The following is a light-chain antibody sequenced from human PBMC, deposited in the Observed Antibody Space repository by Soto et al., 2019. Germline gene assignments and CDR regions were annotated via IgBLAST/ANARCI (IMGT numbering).Light chain of an antibody. V-gene: IGKV3-20*01. Sequence: EIVLTQSPGTLSLSPGERAPLSCRASQSVASAYLAWYQHEPGQAPRLLIFGASSRATGIPDRFSGSGSGTDFTLTISRLEPEDYAVYYCQQYGASRWTFGQGTKVEAK. CDR2: GAS. CDR3: QQYGASRWT. CDR1: QSVASAY. J-gene: IGKJ1*01.